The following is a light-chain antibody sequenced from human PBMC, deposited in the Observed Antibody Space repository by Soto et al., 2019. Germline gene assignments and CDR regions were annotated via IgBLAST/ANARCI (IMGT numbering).Light chain of an antibody. V-gene: IGKV1-9*01. J-gene: IGKJ4*01. CDR3: QQLNSYPPGLT. Sequence: DIQLTQSPSFLSASVGDRVTITCRGSQGISSYLALYQQKPGKAPKLLIYAASTLQSGVPSRFSGSGSGTEFTLTISSLQPEDFATYYCQQLNSYPPGLTFGGGTKVEIK. CDR1: QGISSY. CDR2: AAS.